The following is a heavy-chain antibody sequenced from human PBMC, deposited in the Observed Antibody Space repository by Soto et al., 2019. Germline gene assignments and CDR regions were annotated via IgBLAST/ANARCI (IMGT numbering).Heavy chain of an antibody. V-gene: IGHV3-23*01. CDR1: GFTFSSYA. CDR3: AKPAVGWELRKALYYFDY. D-gene: IGHD1-26*01. J-gene: IGHJ4*02. CDR2: ISGSGGST. Sequence: GGSLRLSCAASGFTFSSYAMSWVRQAPGKGLEWVSAISGSGGSTYYADSVKGRFTISRDNSKNTLYLQMNSLRAEDTAVYYCAKPAVGWELRKALYYFDYWGQGTLVTVSS.